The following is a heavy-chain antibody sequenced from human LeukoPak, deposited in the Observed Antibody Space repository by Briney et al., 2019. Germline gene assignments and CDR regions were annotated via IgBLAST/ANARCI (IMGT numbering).Heavy chain of an antibody. CDR3: AREVVIVVEPAANTIDY. Sequence: PGGSLRFSCAASGFTFRDYTMNWVRQAPGKGLEWVSAISKSSTYIKYADSVKGRFTVSRDNAKNSLFLQMNSLRVEDTAVYYCAREVVIVVEPAANTIDYWGQGTRVTVSS. CDR2: ISKSSTYI. V-gene: IGHV3-21*01. CDR1: GFTFRDYT. J-gene: IGHJ4*02. D-gene: IGHD2-2*01.